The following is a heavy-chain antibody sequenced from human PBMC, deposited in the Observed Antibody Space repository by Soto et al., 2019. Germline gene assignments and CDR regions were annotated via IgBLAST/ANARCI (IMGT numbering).Heavy chain of an antibody. J-gene: IGHJ4*02. D-gene: IGHD4-4*01. CDR2: IIPLFRKT. V-gene: IGHV1-69*01. Sequence: QVQLVQSGAEVKRPGSSVKVSCKASGDMFRNSAFTWVRQAPGQGLGWMGVIIPLFRKTNVAQKFQGRVTITADDSTSTVSMEMSNLRSEDTAVYFCSFHSDSNSYSRFDFWGQGTLVTVSS. CDR3: SFHSDSNSYSRFDF. CDR1: GDMFRNSA.